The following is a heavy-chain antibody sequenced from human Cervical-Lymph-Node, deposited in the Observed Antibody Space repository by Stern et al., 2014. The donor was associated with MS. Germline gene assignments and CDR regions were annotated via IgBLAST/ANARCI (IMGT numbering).Heavy chain of an antibody. J-gene: IGHJ5*02. Sequence: QLQLQESGPGLVKPSQSLSLTCTVSGGSISSGGYYWSWIRQHPGKGLEWIGSIYYSGSTYYNPSLKSRVTISVDTSKNQFSLKLSSVTAADTAVYYCARAGDYCSSTSCFNWFDPWGQGTLVTVSS. CDR1: GGSISSGGYY. CDR3: ARAGDYCSSTSCFNWFDP. CDR2: IYYSGST. V-gene: IGHV4-31*03. D-gene: IGHD2-2*01.